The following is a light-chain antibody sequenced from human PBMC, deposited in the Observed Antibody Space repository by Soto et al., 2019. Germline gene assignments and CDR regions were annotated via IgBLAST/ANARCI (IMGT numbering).Light chain of an antibody. CDR3: QQHSDWPLT. J-gene: IGKJ4*01. Sequence: EIVLTQSPGTLSLSRGERATLSCRASQSVTSRYLAWYQQKLGQPPRLLFYGASTRATGVPGRFSGSGSGTEFTLSISSLQSEDLAVYYCQQHSDWPLTFGGGTKV. CDR2: GAS. CDR1: QSVTSRY. V-gene: IGKV3-15*01.